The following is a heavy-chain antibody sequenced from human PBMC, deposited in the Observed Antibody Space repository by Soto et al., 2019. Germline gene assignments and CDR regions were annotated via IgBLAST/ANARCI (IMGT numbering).Heavy chain of an antibody. J-gene: IGHJ4*02. CDR1: GYSISSGYY. CDR3: ARQKDSSGYYPTLDY. CDR2: IYHSGST. D-gene: IGHD3-22*01. V-gene: IGHV4-38-2*01. Sequence: SETLSLTCAVSGYSISSGYYWGWIRQPPGKGLEWIGSIYHSGSTYYNPSLKSRVTISVDTSKNQFSLKLSSVTAADTAMYYCARQKDSSGYYPTLDYWGQGTLVTVSS.